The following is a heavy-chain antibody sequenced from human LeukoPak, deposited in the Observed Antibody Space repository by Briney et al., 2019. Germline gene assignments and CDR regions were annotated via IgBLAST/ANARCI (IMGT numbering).Heavy chain of an antibody. D-gene: IGHD6-13*01. J-gene: IGHJ4*02. CDR2: ISSSSSYI. Sequence: GGSLRLSCAASGFTFSSYGMHWVRQAPGKGLEWVSSISSSSSYIYYADSVKGRFTISRDNAKNSLYLQMNSLRAEDTAVYYCAKDSLGIAAAGADYWGQGTLVTVSS. V-gene: IGHV3-21*01. CDR1: GFTFSSYG. CDR3: AKDSLGIAAAGADY.